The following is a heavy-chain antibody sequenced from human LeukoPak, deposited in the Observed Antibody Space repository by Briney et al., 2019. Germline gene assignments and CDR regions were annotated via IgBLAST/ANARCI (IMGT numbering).Heavy chain of an antibody. CDR3: AKDWGSGGWYNYFDP. D-gene: IGHD6-19*01. CDR2: IAYHGNTE. V-gene: IGHV3-30*18. Sequence: GGSLRLSCAASGFTFSSYDMSWVRQAPGKGPEWVAMIAYHGNTEYYGDSVKGRFTISRDNSKNTLYLQMDSLRAEDTAVYHCAKDWGSGGWYNYFDPWGQGTLVTVSS. CDR1: GFTFSSYD. J-gene: IGHJ5*02.